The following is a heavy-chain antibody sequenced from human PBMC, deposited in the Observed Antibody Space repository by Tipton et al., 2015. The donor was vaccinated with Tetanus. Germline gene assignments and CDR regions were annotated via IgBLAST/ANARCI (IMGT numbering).Heavy chain of an antibody. CDR3: ARNSGSYSQAFDI. CDR2: INPNSGGT. V-gene: IGHV1-2*04. D-gene: IGHD1-26*01. Sequence: QLVQSGAEVKKPGASVKVSCKASGYTFTGYYMHWVRQAPGQGLEWMGWINPNSGGTNYAQKFQGWVTMTRDTSISTAYMELSRLRSDDTAVYYCARNSGSYSQAFDIWGQGTMVPISS. J-gene: IGHJ3*02. CDR1: GYTFTGYY.